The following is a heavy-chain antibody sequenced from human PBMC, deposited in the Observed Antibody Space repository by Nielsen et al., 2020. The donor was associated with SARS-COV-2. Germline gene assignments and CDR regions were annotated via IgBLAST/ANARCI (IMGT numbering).Heavy chain of an antibody. D-gene: IGHD2-8*01. CDR3: ARDNGQAFDI. Sequence: ASVKVSCKVSGYTLTELSMHWVRQAPGQGLEWMGWISAYNGNTNYAQKLQGRVTMTTDTSTSTAYMELRSLRSDDTAVYYCARDNGQAFDIWGQGTMVTVSS. CDR1: GYTLTELS. CDR2: ISAYNGNT. V-gene: IGHV1-18*01. J-gene: IGHJ3*02.